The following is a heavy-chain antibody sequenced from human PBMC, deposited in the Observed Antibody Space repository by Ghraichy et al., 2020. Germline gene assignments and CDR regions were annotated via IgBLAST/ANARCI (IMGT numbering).Heavy chain of an antibody. D-gene: IGHD1-26*01. CDR1: GFTFSSYA. CDR2: ISGSGGST. V-gene: IGHV3-23*01. CDR3: ARGGWELTS. Sequence: GESLNISCAASGFTFSSYAMSWVRQAPGKGLEWVSAISGSGGSTYYADSVKGRFTISRDNSKNTLYLQMNSLRAEDTAVYYCARGGWELTSWGQGTLVTVSS. J-gene: IGHJ4*02.